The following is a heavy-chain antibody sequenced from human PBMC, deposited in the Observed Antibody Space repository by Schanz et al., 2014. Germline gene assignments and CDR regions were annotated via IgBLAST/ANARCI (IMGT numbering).Heavy chain of an antibody. Sequence: QVQLVESGGGVVQPGRSLRLSCAASGITLSGYGLHWVRQAPGKGLEWVSTIASGGSHTFYADSVTGRFTISGDNSKNTLFLQMNSLRVEDTAIYYCAKIWKAHHLTGRPGWSDGMDVWGQGTTV. D-gene: IGHD3-3*01. J-gene: IGHJ6*02. V-gene: IGHV3-NL1*01. CDR2: IASGGSHT. CDR1: GITLSGYG. CDR3: AKIWKAHHLTGRPGWSDGMDV.